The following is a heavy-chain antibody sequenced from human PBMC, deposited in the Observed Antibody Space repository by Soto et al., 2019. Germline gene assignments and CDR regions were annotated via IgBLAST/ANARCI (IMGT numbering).Heavy chain of an antibody. CDR1: GFTFSNAW. CDR3: TTGTTTIIRVDY. J-gene: IGHJ4*02. D-gene: IGHD3-10*01. Sequence: GGSLRLSCTASGFTFSNAWMSWVRQAQGKGLEWVGRIKSKTDGGTTDYAAPVKGRFSISRDDSKTTLFLQMNSLKTEDTAVYYCTTGTTTIIRVDYWGQGTLVTVSS. CDR2: IKSKTDGGTT. V-gene: IGHV3-15*01.